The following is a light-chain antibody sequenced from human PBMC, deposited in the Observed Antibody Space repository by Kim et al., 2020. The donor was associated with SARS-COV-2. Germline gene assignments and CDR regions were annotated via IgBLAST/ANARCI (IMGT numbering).Light chain of an antibody. CDR1: QSVLYSSNTQNY. Sequence: RATINCKSSQSVLYSSNTQNYLAWYQHKPGQPPKLLIYWASTREYGVPDRFSGSGSGTDFTLTISSLQAEDVAVYYCQQYYNTPYTFGQGTKLEI. J-gene: IGKJ2*01. CDR2: WAS. CDR3: QQYYNTPYT. V-gene: IGKV4-1*01.